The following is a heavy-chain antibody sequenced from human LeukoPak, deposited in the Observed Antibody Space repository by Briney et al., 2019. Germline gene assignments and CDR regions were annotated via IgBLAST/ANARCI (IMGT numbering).Heavy chain of an antibody. CDR3: ARGIPGYFGTSGYYYEY. V-gene: IGHV4-4*02. CDR1: GDSISSNYW. CDR2: IHHSGST. Sequence: SETLSLTCAVSGDSISSNYWWTWVRQPPGKGLEWIGEIHHSGSTNYSPSLKSRVTISVDNSRNQFSLGLSSVSAADTAVCYCARGIPGYFGTSGYYYEYWGQGTLVTVSS. J-gene: IGHJ4*02. D-gene: IGHD3-22*01.